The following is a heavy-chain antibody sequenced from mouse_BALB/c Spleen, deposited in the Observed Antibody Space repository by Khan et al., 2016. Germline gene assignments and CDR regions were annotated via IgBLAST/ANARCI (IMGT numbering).Heavy chain of an antibody. Sequence: EVKLLESGGGLVKPGGSLKLSCAASGFDFSSYWMNWVRQAPGKGLEWIGEINPDSSTINYTPSLKDKFTISRDNSKNTLYLQMSKVEAEDTALYFCGRFYCCGFVDYWGQGTTLTVSA. CDR1: GFDFSSYW. CDR3: GRFYCCGFVDY. CDR2: INPDSSTI. D-gene: IGHD1-1*01. J-gene: IGHJ2*01. V-gene: IGHV4-1*02.